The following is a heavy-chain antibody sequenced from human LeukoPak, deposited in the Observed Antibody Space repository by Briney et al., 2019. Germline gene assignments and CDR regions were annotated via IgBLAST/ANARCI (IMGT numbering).Heavy chain of an antibody. D-gene: IGHD5-24*01. V-gene: IGHV3-30-3*01. Sequence: GGSLRLSCAASGFTFSSYAMHWVRQAPGKGLEWVTVISYDGSNKYYADSVKGRFTISRDNSKNTLYLQMNSLRAEDTAVYYCARTRRDGYNFDAFDIWGQGTMVTVSS. CDR3: ARTRRDGYNFDAFDI. CDR1: GFTFSSYA. J-gene: IGHJ3*02. CDR2: ISYDGSNK.